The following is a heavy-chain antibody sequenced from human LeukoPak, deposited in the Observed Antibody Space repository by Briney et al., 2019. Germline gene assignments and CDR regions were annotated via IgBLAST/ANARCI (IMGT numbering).Heavy chain of an antibody. CDR3: ARDLPHVLRYFDWLSGDDAFDI. V-gene: IGHV1-46*01. CDR2: INPSGGST. D-gene: IGHD3-9*01. CDR1: GYTFTSYY. Sequence: ASVKVSCXASGYTFTSYYMHWVRQAPRQGLAWMGIINPSGGSTSYAQKFQGRVTMTRDTSTSTVYMELSSLRSEDTAVYYCARDLPHVLRYFDWLSGDDAFDIWGQGTMVTVSS. J-gene: IGHJ3*02.